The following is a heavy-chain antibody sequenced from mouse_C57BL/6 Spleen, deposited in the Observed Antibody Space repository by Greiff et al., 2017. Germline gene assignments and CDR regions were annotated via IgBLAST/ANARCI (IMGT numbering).Heavy chain of an antibody. CDR2: IWRGGST. J-gene: IGHJ4*01. Sequence: VKLMESGPGLVQPSQSLSITCTVSGFSLTSYGVHWVRQSPGKGLEWLGVIWRGGSTDYNAAFMSRLSITKDNSKSQVFFKMNSLQADDTAICYCAKKNWDRYAMDYWGQGTSVTVSS. D-gene: IGHD4-1*01. V-gene: IGHV2-5*01. CDR3: AKKNWDRYAMDY. CDR1: GFSLTSYG.